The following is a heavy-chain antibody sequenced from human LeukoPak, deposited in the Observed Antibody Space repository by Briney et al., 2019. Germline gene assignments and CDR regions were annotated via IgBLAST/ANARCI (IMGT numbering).Heavy chain of an antibody. J-gene: IGHJ4*02. CDR3: ARDYDILTGYWAFDY. D-gene: IGHD3-9*01. CDR1: GGSISSGSYY. CDR2: IYTSGST. Sequence: SQTLSLTCTVSGGSISSGSYYWSWIRQPAGKGLEWIGRIYTSGSTNYNPSLKSRVTISVDTSKNQFSLKLSSETAADTAVYYCARDYDILTGYWAFDYWGQGTLVTVSS. V-gene: IGHV4-61*02.